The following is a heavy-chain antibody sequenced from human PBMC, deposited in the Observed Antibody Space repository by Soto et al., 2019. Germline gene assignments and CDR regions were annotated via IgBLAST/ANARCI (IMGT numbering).Heavy chain of an antibody. D-gene: IGHD5-12*01. Sequence: LRLSCVASGFTFSNYGMHWVRQAPGKGLEWVSSISSSSSYIYYADSVKGRFTISRDNAKNSLYLQMNSLRAEDTAVYYCARDLLVGGYSGYDVVYGMDVWGQGTTVTVSS. CDR1: GFTFSNYG. CDR2: ISSSSSYI. V-gene: IGHV3-21*01. J-gene: IGHJ6*02. CDR3: ARDLLVGGYSGYDVVYGMDV.